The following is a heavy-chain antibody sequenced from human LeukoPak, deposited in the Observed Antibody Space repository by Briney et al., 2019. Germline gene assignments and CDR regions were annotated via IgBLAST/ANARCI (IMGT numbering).Heavy chain of an antibody. D-gene: IGHD6-6*01. CDR1: GFTFSSNW. J-gene: IGHJ4*02. CDR2: IKQDGSEK. CDR3: AREVYSSSD. V-gene: IGHV3-7*01. Sequence: GGSLRLSCAVSGFTFSSNWMSWVRQAPGKGLEWVANIKQDGSEKYYVDSMKGRFTISRDNSNDSLYLQMNSLRAEDTSVYYCAREVYSSSDWGQGTLVTVSS.